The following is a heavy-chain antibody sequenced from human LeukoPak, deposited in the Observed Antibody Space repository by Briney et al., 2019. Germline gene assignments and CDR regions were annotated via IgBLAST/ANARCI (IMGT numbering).Heavy chain of an antibody. V-gene: IGHV3-15*01. CDR3: TSDWGVLADN. Sequence: GGSLRLSCAASGFSFSSAWMSWVRQAPGKGLEWVGRIKSKTNGGITDYAAPVKGRFTISRDDSKNTLYLQMNSPKTEDTAVYYCTSDWGVLADNWGQGTLVTVSS. CDR1: GFSFSSAW. D-gene: IGHD3-16*01. J-gene: IGHJ4*02. CDR2: IKSKTNGGIT.